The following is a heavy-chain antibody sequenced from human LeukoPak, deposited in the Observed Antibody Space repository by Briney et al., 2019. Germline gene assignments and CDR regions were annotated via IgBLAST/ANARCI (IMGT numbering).Heavy chain of an antibody. CDR1: GFTFSSYS. V-gene: IGHV3-21*01. CDR2: ISSSSSYI. Sequence: GGSLRLSCAASGFTFSSYSMNWVRQAPGKGLEWVSSISSSSSYIYYADSVKGRFTISRDNSKNTLYLQMNSLRAEDTAVYYCARGPIDAFDIWGQGTMVTVSS. CDR3: ARGPIDAFDI. J-gene: IGHJ3*02.